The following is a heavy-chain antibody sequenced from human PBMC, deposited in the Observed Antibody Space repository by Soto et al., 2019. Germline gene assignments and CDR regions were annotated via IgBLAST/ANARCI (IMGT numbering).Heavy chain of an antibody. CDR2: IYYSGST. D-gene: IGHD3-16*01. CDR3: ARVLTFGGVILG. CDR1: GGSISSGGYY. V-gene: IGHV4-31*03. Sequence: SETLSLTCTVSGGSISSGGYYWSWIRQHPGKGLEWIGYIYYSGSTYYNPSLKSRVTISVDTSKNQFSLKLSSVTAADTAVYYCARVLTFGGVILGWGQGTLVTVSS. J-gene: IGHJ4*02.